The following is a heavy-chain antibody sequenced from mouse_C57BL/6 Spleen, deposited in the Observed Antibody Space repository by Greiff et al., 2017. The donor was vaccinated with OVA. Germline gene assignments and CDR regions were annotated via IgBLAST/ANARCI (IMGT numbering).Heavy chain of an antibody. V-gene: IGHV1-72*01. CDR1: GYTFTSYW. J-gene: IGHJ3*01. D-gene: IGHD2-4*01. CDR3: ARDDYDVWFAY. CDR2: IDSNSGGT. Sequence: QVQLQQPGAELVKPGASVKLSCKASGYTFTSYWMHWVKQRPGRGLEWIGRIDSNSGGTKYNEKFKSKATLTVDKPSSTAYMQLSSLTSEDSAVYYCARDDYDVWFAYWGQGTLVTVSA.